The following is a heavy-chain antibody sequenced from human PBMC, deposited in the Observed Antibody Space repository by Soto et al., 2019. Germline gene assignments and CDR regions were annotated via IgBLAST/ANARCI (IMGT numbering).Heavy chain of an antibody. CDR3: PRGPDTAMDL. D-gene: IGHD5-18*01. CDR2: INNSSSKI. Sequence: EVQLVESGGGLVQPGGSLRLSCAASGFTFSSYSMNWVRQAPGKGLEWVSYINNSSSKIYYADSVKGRFTISRDKAKNSLYLQINSLRAEDTAVYYCPRGPDTAMDLWGQGCLVTVCS. CDR1: GFTFSSYS. V-gene: IGHV3-48*01. J-gene: IGHJ5*02.